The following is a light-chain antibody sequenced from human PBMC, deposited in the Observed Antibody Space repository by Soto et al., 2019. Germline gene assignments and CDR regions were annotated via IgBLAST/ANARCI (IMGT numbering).Light chain of an antibody. Sequence: IVVTQSAATLTLSPWAIATLSCRATQSVNNYLAWYQQRPGQAPKLLIYDASNMATGIPARFSGSGSGTDFTLTISSLQPDDFATYYCQQYDSYSLTFGQGTRLEIK. CDR2: DAS. CDR1: QSVNNY. J-gene: IGKJ5*01. CDR3: QQYDSYSLT. V-gene: IGKV3-11*01.